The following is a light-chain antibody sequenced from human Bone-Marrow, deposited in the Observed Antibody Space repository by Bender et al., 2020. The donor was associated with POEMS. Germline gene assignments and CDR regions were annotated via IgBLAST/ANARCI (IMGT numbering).Light chain of an antibody. CDR1: TLANRF. V-gene: IGLV3-25*03. CDR3: QSADSSFTYVV. CDR2: KDN. J-gene: IGLJ2*01. Sequence: YGLTQPPSVSVSPGQTARITCSGETLANRFVYWHQQKPGQAPVMVIYKDNERPSGIPERFSGSSSGTIVTLTISGVQAEDEADYYCQSADSSFTYVVFGGGTSLTVL.